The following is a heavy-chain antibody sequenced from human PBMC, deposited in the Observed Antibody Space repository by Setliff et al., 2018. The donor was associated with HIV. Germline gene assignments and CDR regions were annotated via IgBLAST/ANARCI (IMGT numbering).Heavy chain of an antibody. CDR3: ARSLTGGAATRAFDI. J-gene: IGHJ3*02. D-gene: IGHD2-15*01. CDR2: IIPIFGTA. CDR1: GYTFDAKY. Sequence: ASVKVSCKTSGYTFDAKYIHWARQAPGQGLEWMGGIIPIFGTANYAQKFQDRVTITADESTTTVYMELSSLTSEDTAVYYCARSLTGGAATRAFDIWGQGTMVTVSS. V-gene: IGHV1-69*13.